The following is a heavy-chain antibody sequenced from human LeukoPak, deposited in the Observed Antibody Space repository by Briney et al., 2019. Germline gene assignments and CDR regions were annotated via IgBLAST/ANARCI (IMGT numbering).Heavy chain of an antibody. J-gene: IGHJ3*02. CDR2: IWYDGSNK. D-gene: IGHD4-17*01. CDR3: ARDQGTVTTIRGVDI. CDR1: GFTFNHFA. Sequence: PGGYLRLSCAASGFTFNHFAIHWVRQAPGKGLEWVAIIWYDGSNKYYADSVKGRFTISRDNSKNTLYLQMNGLRAEDTAVYYCARDQGTVTTIRGVDIWGQGTMVTVSS. V-gene: IGHV3-33*01.